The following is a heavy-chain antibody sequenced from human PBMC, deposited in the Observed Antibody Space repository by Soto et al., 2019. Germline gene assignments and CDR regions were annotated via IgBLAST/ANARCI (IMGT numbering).Heavy chain of an antibody. CDR3: ARELRRIAAAGDVDY. D-gene: IGHD6-13*01. Sequence: QVQLVQSGAEVKKPGASVKVSCKASGYTFTSYGISWVRQAPGQGLEWMGWISAYNGNTNYAQKLQGRVTMTTDTSTSTAYRELRSLRSDDTAVYYCARELRRIAAAGDVDYWGQGTLVTVSS. V-gene: IGHV1-18*01. CDR1: GYTFTSYG. J-gene: IGHJ4*02. CDR2: ISAYNGNT.